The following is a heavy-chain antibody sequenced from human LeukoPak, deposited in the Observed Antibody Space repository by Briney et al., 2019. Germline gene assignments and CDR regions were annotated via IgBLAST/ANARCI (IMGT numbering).Heavy chain of an antibody. V-gene: IGHV3-23*01. CDR2: ISGSDDNT. CDR3: AKTVTTQAYDWYFDL. CDR1: GLTFSIYA. D-gene: IGHD4-17*01. Sequence: WGSLTLSCAASGLTFSIYAMSWVRQAPGKGLEWVSAISGSDDNTFYAGSVSGRFTISSNNSKNTMNPQMNILRAEGTAVYYCAKTVTTQAYDWYFDLWGRGTLVTVSS. J-gene: IGHJ2*01.